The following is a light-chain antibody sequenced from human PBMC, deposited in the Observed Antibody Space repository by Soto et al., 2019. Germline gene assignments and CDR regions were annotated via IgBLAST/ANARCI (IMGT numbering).Light chain of an antibody. CDR2: KAS. CDR3: QQYNSYPIT. J-gene: IGKJ5*01. V-gene: IGKV1-5*03. CDR1: QSISSW. Sequence: DIHMTQSPSTLSASVGDRVTITCRASQSISSWLAWYQQKPGKAPKLLIYKASSLESGVPSRFGGSGSGTEFTLTISSLQPDDFATYYCQQYNSYPITFGQGTRLEI.